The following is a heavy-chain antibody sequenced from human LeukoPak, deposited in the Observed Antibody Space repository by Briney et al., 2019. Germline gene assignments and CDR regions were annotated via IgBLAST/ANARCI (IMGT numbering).Heavy chain of an antibody. J-gene: IGHJ4*02. Sequence: PSETLSLTCTVSGGSLSSYYLSWVRQPPGKGLEWIGYIYYSGSTNYNPSLKSRVTLSVDTSKNQFSLKLSCVTAGATAVYYCVRGGIVGSTARIPLFDYWGQGNLVTVSS. CDR1: GGSLSSYY. V-gene: IGHV4-59*01. D-gene: IGHD1-26*01. CDR2: IYYSGST. CDR3: VRGGIVGSTARIPLFDY.